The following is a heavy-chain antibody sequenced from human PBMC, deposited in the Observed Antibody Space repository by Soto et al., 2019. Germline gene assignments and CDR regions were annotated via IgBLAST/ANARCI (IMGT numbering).Heavy chain of an antibody. D-gene: IGHD2-2*01. CDR1: SGSISSSNW. CDR2: IYHSGST. J-gene: IGHJ6*03. Sequence: SETLSLTCAVSSGSISSSNWWSWVRQPPGKGLEWIGEIYHSGSTNYNPSLKSLVTISVDKSKNQFSLKLSSVTAADTAVYYCARAGVPAGPTDYYYMDVWGKGTTVTVSS. CDR3: ARAGVPAGPTDYYYMDV. V-gene: IGHV4-4*02.